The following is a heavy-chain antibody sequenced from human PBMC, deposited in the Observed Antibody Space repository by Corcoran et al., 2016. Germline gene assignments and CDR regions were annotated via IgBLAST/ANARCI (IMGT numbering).Heavy chain of an antibody. Sequence: QVQLQQWGARLLKPSETLSLTCAVYGGSFSGYYWTWIRQPPGKGLEWIGEVNLSGGTSSSPSLSSRVTISVDTSKNQLSLDLTSVTAADTAVYYCARGSIAARCNCWGQGTLVTVSS. CDR2: VNLSGGT. V-gene: IGHV4-34*01. J-gene: IGHJ4*02. CDR1: GGSFSGYY. CDR3: ARGSIAARCNC. D-gene: IGHD6-13*01.